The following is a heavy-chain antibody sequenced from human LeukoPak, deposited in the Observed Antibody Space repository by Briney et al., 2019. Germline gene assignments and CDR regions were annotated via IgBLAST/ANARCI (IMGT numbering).Heavy chain of an antibody. Sequence: GGSLRLSCAASGFTFSGSAMHWVRQASGKGLEWVGRIKSKANSYTTAYAASVKGRFTISRDDSKNTAYLQMNSLKTEDTAVCYCTRPGFMMFGEFVDYWGQGTLVTVSS. CDR2: IKSKANSYTT. V-gene: IGHV3-73*01. CDR3: TRPGFMMFGEFVDY. CDR1: GFTFSGSA. J-gene: IGHJ4*02. D-gene: IGHD3-10*02.